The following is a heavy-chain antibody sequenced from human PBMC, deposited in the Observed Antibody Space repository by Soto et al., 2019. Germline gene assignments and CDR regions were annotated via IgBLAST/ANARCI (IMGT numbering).Heavy chain of an antibody. Sequence: GGSLRLSCVASGIEFSNYAMSWVRQAPGKGLEWVSISSASGRSRYHADSVKGRFTISRDNSKNTLYLHMTNLRAEDTAVYYCARDGNWLDVYFDVWGQGTPVTVSS. CDR1: GIEFSNYA. J-gene: IGHJ4*02. D-gene: IGHD6-19*01. V-gene: IGHV3-23*01. CDR3: ARDGNWLDVYFDV. CDR2: SSASGRSR.